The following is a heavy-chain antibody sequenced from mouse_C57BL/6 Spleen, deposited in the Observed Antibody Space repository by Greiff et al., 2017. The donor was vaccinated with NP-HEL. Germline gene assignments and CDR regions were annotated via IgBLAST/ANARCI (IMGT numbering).Heavy chain of an antibody. D-gene: IGHD2-3*01. V-gene: IGHV5-17*01. Sequence: EVQVVESGGGLVKPGGSLKLSCAASGFTFSDYGMHWVRQAPEKGLEWVAYISSGSSTIYYADTVKGRFTIPRDNAKNTLFLKMTSLRSEDTAMYYCAKDGCYVNAMDYWGQGTSVTVSS. CDR2: ISSGSSTI. CDR3: AKDGCYVNAMDY. J-gene: IGHJ4*01. CDR1: GFTFSDYG.